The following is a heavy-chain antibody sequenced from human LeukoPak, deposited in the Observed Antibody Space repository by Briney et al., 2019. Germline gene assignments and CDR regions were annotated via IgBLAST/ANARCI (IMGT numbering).Heavy chain of an antibody. V-gene: IGHV1-2*02. CDR2: INPKNGDT. Sequence: ASVRVSCKASGYSFTASYMHWVRQAPGQGPEWVGCINPKNGDTSSAQRFQGRVTMTRDTSFSTAYMDLSSLRSDDTAVYYCVRDDYNGNSFDSWGPGTLVTVSS. CDR3: VRDDYNGNSFDS. CDR1: GYSFTASY. D-gene: IGHD4-23*01. J-gene: IGHJ5*01.